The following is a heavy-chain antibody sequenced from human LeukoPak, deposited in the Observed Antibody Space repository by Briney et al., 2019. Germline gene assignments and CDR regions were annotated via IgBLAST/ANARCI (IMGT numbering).Heavy chain of an antibody. Sequence: PGGSLRLSCAASRFTFSSHWMHWVRQAPGKGLGWVSRINRDGSSITYADSVKGRFTISRDNAKNTLYLQMNSLRAEDTAVYYCAREGLKAVAGSLDYWGQGTLVTVSS. V-gene: IGHV3-74*01. CDR1: RFTFSSHW. CDR3: AREGLKAVAGSLDY. J-gene: IGHJ4*02. CDR2: INRDGSSI. D-gene: IGHD6-19*01.